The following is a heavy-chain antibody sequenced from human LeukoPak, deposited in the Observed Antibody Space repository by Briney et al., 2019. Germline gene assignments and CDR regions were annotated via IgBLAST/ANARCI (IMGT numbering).Heavy chain of an antibody. V-gene: IGHV4-34*01. CDR3: ARPDSS. CDR2: INHSGST. J-gene: IGHJ5*02. D-gene: IGHD2-15*01. Sequence: SETLSLTCAVYGGSFSGYYWSWIRQPPGKGLEWIGEINHSGSTNYNPSLKSRVTISVDTSKNQFSLKLSSVTAADTAVYYCARPDSSWGQGTLVTVSS. CDR1: GGSFSGYY.